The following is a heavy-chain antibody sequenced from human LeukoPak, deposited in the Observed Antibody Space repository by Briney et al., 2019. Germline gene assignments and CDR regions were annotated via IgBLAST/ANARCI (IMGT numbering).Heavy chain of an antibody. D-gene: IGHD3-10*01. CDR2: INPNSGGT. J-gene: IGHJ4*02. CDR1: GYTFTGYY. Sequence: GASVKVSCKASGYTFTGYYMHWVRQAPGQGLEWMGWINPNSGGTNYAQKFQGRVTMTRDTSISTAYMELSRLRSDDTAVYYCARDHYFKGTQPFDYWGQGTLVTVSS. CDR3: ARDHYFKGTQPFDY. V-gene: IGHV1-2*02.